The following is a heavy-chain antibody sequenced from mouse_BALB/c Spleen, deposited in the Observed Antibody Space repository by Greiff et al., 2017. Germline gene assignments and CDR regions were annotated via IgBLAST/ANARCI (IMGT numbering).Heavy chain of an antibody. D-gene: IGHD3-1*01. CDR3: ARHRGDYYAMDY. J-gene: IGHJ4*01. CDR1: GFTFSSYT. CDR2: ISNGGGST. Sequence: EVQGVESGGGLVKPGGSLKLSCAASGFTFSSYTMSWVRQTPEKRLEWVAYISNGGGSTYYPDTVKGRFTISRDNAKNTLYLQMSSLKSEDTAMYYCARHRGDYYAMDYWGQGTSVTVSS. V-gene: IGHV5-12-2*01.